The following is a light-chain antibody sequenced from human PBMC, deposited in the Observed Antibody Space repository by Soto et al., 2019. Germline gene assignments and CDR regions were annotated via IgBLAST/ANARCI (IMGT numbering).Light chain of an antibody. CDR1: QNINSPY. V-gene: IGKV3-20*01. Sequence: EIVLTQSPGTLSLSPGDRATLSCRVNQNINSPYLAWYQHKPGQAPRLLVFGTSSRATGIPDRFSGSRSATDVTLTIQRLEPEEIALYYCQHYGSSPRRTFGQGTKVEMK. CDR2: GTS. CDR3: QHYGSSPRRT. J-gene: IGKJ1*01.